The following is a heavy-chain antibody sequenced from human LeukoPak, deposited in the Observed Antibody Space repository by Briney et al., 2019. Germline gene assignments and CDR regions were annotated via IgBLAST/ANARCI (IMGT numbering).Heavy chain of an antibody. V-gene: IGHV3-9*01. CDR3: AKDMGGVATTPFDY. J-gene: IGHJ4*02. CDR2: ISWNSGSI. D-gene: IGHD5-12*01. Sequence: GRSLRLSCAASGFTFDDYAMHWVRHAPGKGLEWVSGISWNSGSIGYADSVKGRFTISRDNAKNSLYLQMNSLRAEDTALYYCAKDMGGVATTPFDYWGQGTLVTVSS. CDR1: GFTFDDYA.